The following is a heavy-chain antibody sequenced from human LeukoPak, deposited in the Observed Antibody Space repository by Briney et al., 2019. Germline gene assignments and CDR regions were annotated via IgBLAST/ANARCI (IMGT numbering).Heavy chain of an antibody. CDR3: ARTVAGHFDY. CDR1: GFTFSSYG. J-gene: IGHJ4*02. CDR2: IRYDGSNK. Sequence: GGSLRLSRAASGFTFSSYGMHWVRQAPGKGLEWVAFIRYDGSNKYYADSVKGRFTISRDNSKNTLYLQMNSLRAEDTAVYYCARTVAGHFDYWGQGALVTVSS. D-gene: IGHD6-19*01. V-gene: IGHV3-30*02.